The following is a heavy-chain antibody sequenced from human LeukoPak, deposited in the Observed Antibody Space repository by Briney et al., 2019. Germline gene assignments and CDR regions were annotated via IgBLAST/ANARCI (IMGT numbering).Heavy chain of an antibody. CDR2: INPNSGGT. V-gene: IGHV1-2*02. CDR3: VKEGIAAGS. Sequence: ASVKVSCKASGYTFTRYSMHWVRQAPGQGLEWMGWINPNSGGTNYAPKFQGRVTMTRDTSISTAYMELSSLRSDDTAVYYCVKEGIAAGSWGQGTLVIVSS. D-gene: IGHD6-13*01. CDR1: GYTFTRYS. J-gene: IGHJ4*02.